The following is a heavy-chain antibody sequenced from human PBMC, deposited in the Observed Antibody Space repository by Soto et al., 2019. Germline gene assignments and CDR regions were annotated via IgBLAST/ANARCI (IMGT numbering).Heavy chain of an antibody. V-gene: IGHV3-23*03. D-gene: IGHD2-15*01. CDR3: AKDLVPDGIYSFDY. CDR1: GFSFRDFS. CDR2: IDLSGTTT. J-gene: IGHJ4*02. Sequence: PGGSLRLSCAASGFSFRDFSMSWVRQAPGKGLEWVSFIDLSGTTTYYSDSVKGRFTISKDRSRNAVFLQMNRLRVEDTATYYCAKDLVPDGIYSFDYCCQGLLLSVSS.